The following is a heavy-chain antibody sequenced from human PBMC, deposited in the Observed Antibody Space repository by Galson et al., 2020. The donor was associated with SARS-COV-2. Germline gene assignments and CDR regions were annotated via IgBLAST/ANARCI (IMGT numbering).Heavy chain of an antibody. J-gene: IGHJ4*02. V-gene: IGHV3-30*01. Sequence: GGSLRLSCAASGFTFSSYAMHWVRQAPGKGLEWVAVISYDGSHKYYPDSVKGRFTISRDNSKNTLYLQMNSLRAEDTAVYYCASDLLGLHPSVEYWGQGTLVTVSS. CDR1: GFTFSSYA. D-gene: IGHD3-10*01. CDR3: ASDLLGLHPSVEY. CDR2: ISYDGSHK.